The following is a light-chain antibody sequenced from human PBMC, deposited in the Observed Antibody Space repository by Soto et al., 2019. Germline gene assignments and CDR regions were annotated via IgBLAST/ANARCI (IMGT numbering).Light chain of an antibody. CDR2: GAS. CDR1: QSVSSN. Sequence: EIVMTQSPATLSVSPGERATLSCRASQSVSSNLAWSQQKPGQAPRLLIYGASTRATGIPDRFSGSRSGTDFTLTISRLEPEDFAVYYCQQYGHSPTFGPGTTVEIK. CDR3: QQYGHSPT. V-gene: IGKV3-15*01. J-gene: IGKJ1*01.